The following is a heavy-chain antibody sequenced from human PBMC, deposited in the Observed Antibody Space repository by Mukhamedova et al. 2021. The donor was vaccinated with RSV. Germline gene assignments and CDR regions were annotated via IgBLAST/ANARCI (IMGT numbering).Heavy chain of an antibody. D-gene: IGHD2-21*02. CDR3: AREAGPYCGGDCHLDH. V-gene: IGHV4-31*02. Sequence: GGTHYDPSLRSRVSISMDTSNNQVSLSLTSVTVADTAIYYCAREAGPYCGGDCHLDHWGQGTLGTVSS. J-gene: IGHJ4*02. CDR2: GGT.